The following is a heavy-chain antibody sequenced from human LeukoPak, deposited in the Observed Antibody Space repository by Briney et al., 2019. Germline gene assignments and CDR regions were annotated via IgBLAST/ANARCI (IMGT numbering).Heavy chain of an antibody. J-gene: IGHJ4*02. CDR3: ARQIAVAGMNYFDY. Sequence: SETLSLTCAVYGGSFSGYYWSWIRLPPGKGLEWIGEINHSGSTNYNPSLKSRVTISVDTSKNQFSLKLSSVTAADTAVYYCARQIAVAGMNYFDYWGQGTLVTVSS. CDR1: GGSFSGYY. CDR2: INHSGST. V-gene: IGHV4-34*01. D-gene: IGHD6-19*01.